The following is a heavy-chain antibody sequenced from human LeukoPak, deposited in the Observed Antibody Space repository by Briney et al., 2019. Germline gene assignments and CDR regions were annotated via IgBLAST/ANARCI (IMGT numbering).Heavy chain of an antibody. CDR3: AREFVGFGALDY. D-gene: IGHD3-10*01. CDR1: GGSISSGDYY. Sequence: SETLSLTCTVSGGSISSGDYYWSWIRQPPGKGLEWIGYIYYSGSTYYNPSLKSRVTISVVTSKNQFSLKLSSVTAADTAVYYCAREFVGFGALDYWGQGTLVTVSS. CDR2: IYYSGST. J-gene: IGHJ4*02. V-gene: IGHV4-30-4*01.